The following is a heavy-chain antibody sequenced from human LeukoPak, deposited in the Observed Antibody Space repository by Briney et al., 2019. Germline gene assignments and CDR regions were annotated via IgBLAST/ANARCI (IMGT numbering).Heavy chain of an antibody. CDR2: ISSSSRTI. J-gene: IGHJ4*02. D-gene: IGHD3-22*01. CDR1: GSTFSSYS. V-gene: IGHV3-48*02. Sequence: GGSLRLSCVASGSTFSSYSMNWVRQAPGKGLEWISYISSSSRTIYYADSVKGRFSISRDNAKNSLYLQMNSLRDEDTAVYYCARAGPYDSSLYYFDYWGQGTLFTVSS. CDR3: ARAGPYDSSLYYFDY.